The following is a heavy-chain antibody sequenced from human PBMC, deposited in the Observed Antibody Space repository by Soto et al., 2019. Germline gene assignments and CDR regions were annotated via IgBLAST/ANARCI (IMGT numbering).Heavy chain of an antibody. CDR2: FDPGDDET. V-gene: IGHV1-24*01. D-gene: IGHD5-12*01. CDR3: ATDQLGGGSPDS. J-gene: IGHJ4*02. CDR1: GDTLIELS. Sequence: QVQLVQSGAEVKKPGASVKVSCKVSGDTLIELSMHWVRQAPGKGLEWMGGFDPGDDETIYAQKFQGRVTMTGDTSTDSAYMELSSLRFEDTAVYYCATDQLGGGSPDSCGQGTLVTVSS.